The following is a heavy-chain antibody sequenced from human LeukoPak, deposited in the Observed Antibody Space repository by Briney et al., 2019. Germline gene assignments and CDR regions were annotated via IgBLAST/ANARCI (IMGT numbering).Heavy chain of an antibody. J-gene: IGHJ4*02. CDR3: ARHEDIVEVVAASD. D-gene: IGHD2-15*01. V-gene: IGHV3-7*01. CDR2: IKQDGSEK. Sequence: GGSLRLSCAASGFTFSSYWMSGVRQAPGKGLEWVANIKQDGSEKYYVDSVKGRFTISRDNAKNSLYLQMNSLRAEDTAVYYCARHEDIVEVVAASDWGQGTLVTVSS. CDR1: GFTFSSYW.